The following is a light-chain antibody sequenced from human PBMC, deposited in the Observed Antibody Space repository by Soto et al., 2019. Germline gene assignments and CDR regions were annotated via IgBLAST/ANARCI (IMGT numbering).Light chain of an antibody. J-gene: IGKJ5*01. CDR1: QSVSSY. CDR3: QQRRKWPPIT. Sequence: EIVLTQSPATLSLSPGERATLSCRASQSVSSYLAWYQQKPGQAPRLLIYDASNRATGIPARFSGSGSGTDFTLTISSLEPEDFAVYYCQQRRKWPPITFGQGTRQEIK. V-gene: IGKV3-11*01. CDR2: DAS.